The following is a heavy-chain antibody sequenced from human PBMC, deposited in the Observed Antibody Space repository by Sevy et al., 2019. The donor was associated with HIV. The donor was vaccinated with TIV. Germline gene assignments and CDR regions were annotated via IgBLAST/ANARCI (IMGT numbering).Heavy chain of an antibody. D-gene: IGHD3-22*01. CDR1: GFTFSSYA. J-gene: IGHJ3*02. Sequence: GGSLRLSCTASGFTFSSYAMNWVRQAPGKGLEWVSTIFRSGDVTYYADSVKGRFTISRDNSRNTLYLQMNSLRAEDTAVYYCAGARYDSSGSFDAFDIWGQGTIVTVSS. CDR2: IFRSGDVT. CDR3: AGARYDSSGSFDAFDI. V-gene: IGHV3-23*01.